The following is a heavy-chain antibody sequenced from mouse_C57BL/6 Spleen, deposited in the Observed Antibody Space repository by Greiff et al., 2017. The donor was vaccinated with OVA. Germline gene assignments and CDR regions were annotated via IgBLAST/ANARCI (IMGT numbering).Heavy chain of an antibody. CDR1: GYTFTSYG. CDR2: IYIGNGYT. D-gene: IGHD2-4*01. V-gene: IGHV1-58*01. J-gene: IGHJ4*01. Sequence: EVMLVESGAELVRPGSSVKMSCKTSGYTFTSYGINWVKQRPGQGLEWIGYIYIGNGYTEYNEKFKGKATLTSDTSSSTAYMQLSSLTSEDSAIYFCARNDYAEGTYAMDYWGQGTSVTVSS. CDR3: ARNDYAEGTYAMDY.